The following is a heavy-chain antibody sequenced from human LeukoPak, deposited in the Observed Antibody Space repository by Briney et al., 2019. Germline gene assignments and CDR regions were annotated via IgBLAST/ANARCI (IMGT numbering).Heavy chain of an antibody. J-gene: IGHJ4*02. CDR1: GFTFSSYS. Sequence: GGSLRLSCAASGFTFSSYSMNWVRQAPGKGLEWVSSISSSSSYIYYADSVKGRFTISRDNAKNSLYLQMNSLRAEDTDVYYCARGETYYYDSSGYSYFGYWGQGTLVTVSS. D-gene: IGHD3-22*01. CDR2: ISSSSSYI. CDR3: ARGETYYYDSSGYSYFGY. V-gene: IGHV3-21*01.